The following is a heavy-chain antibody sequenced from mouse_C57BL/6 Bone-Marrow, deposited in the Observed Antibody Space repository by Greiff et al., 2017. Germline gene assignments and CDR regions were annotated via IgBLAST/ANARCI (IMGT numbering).Heavy chain of an antibody. J-gene: IGHJ1*03. Sequence: QVQLKQPGAELVRPGSSVTLSCKASGYTFTSYWMHWVKQRPIQGLEWIGNIDPSDSETHYNQKFKDKATLTVDKSSSTAYMQLSSLTSADSAVYYCARDGQGYFDVWGTGTTVTVSS. V-gene: IGHV1-52*01. D-gene: IGHD1-2*01. CDR2: IDPSDSET. CDR1: GYTFTSYW. CDR3: ARDGQGYFDV.